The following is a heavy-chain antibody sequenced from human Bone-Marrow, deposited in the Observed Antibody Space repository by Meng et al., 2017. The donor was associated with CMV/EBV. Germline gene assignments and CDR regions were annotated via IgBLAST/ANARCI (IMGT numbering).Heavy chain of an antibody. CDR1: GDIFTRYA. D-gene: IGHD1-1*01. V-gene: IGHV1-69*10. J-gene: IGHJ6*01. CDR3: ASGTVTTSGPHFYYYSVDV. Sequence: SVKVSCKASGDIFTRYAFSWVRQAPGQGLEWMGGFIPVLGIANYAQKFQGRVTITADTPTTTAYMELSNLKSEDTAFYYCASGTVTTSGPHFYYYSVDVWGQGTTVTGYS. CDR2: FIPVLGIA.